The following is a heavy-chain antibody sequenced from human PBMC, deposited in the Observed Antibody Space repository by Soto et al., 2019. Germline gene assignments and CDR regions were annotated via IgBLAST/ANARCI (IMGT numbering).Heavy chain of an antibody. CDR3: AHIVVAGLGYYFDY. CDR2: IYWADDN. Sequence: QITLKESGPTLVKPTQTRTLTCTCSGFSLSSTRIAVGCIRQPPGMALEWLALIYWADDNRYRPFLKSRLTTTNEATKNQVVLIMSTMDPVDTARYYCAHIVVAGLGYYFDYWGQGTLVPGSS. D-gene: IGHD6-19*01. V-gene: IGHV2-5*02. CDR1: GFSLSSTRIA. J-gene: IGHJ4*02.